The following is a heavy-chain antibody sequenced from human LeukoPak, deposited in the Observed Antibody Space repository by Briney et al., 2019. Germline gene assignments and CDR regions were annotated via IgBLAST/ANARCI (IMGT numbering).Heavy chain of an antibody. Sequence: GGSLRLSCAASGLTFSSYAMSWVRQASGKGLEWVSVISGTGDSTYYADSVKGRFTISRDNSKNTLYLQMNSLRAEDTAIYYCAKGGSRWTYYFDYWGQGTLVTVSS. CDR1: GLTFSSYA. CDR2: ISGTGDST. CDR3: AKGGSRWTYYFDY. D-gene: IGHD6-13*01. J-gene: IGHJ4*02. V-gene: IGHV3-23*01.